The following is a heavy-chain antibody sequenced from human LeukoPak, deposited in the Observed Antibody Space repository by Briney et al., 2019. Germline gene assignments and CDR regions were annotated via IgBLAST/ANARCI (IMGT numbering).Heavy chain of an antibody. V-gene: IGHV3-11*06. Sequence: PGGSLRLSCAASGFTFSDYYMSWIRQAPGKGLEWVSYISSSSSYTNYADSVKGRFTISRDNSKNTLYLQMNSLRAEDTAVYYCARDFDILTGYYTPDAFDIWGQGTMVTVSS. CDR1: GFTFSDYY. J-gene: IGHJ3*02. CDR2: ISSSSSYT. CDR3: ARDFDILTGYYTPDAFDI. D-gene: IGHD3-9*01.